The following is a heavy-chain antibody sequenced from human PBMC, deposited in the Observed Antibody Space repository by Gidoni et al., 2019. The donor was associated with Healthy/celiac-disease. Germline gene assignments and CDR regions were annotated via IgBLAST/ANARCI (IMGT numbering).Heavy chain of an antibody. Sequence: QVQLQQWGEGMSTPSETLSLTCAGYGGAVSGYYWSWSRQPPGKGLEWIGEINHSGSTNYNPSLKIRVTISVDTSKTQFSLKLSSVPAADTAVYYCASMKAITMVRGVNVYWGQGTLVTVSS. V-gene: IGHV4-34*01. D-gene: IGHD3-10*01. CDR2: INHSGST. CDR1: GGAVSGYY. CDR3: ASMKAITMVRGVNVY. J-gene: IGHJ4*02.